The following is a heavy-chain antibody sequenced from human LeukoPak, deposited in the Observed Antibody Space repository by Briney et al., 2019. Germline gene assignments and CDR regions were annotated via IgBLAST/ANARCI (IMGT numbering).Heavy chain of an antibody. D-gene: IGHD2-2*01. CDR1: GGSIGASINSPNW. J-gene: IGHJ4*02. CDR3: ARAPRAYCSTTGSCFQDY. V-gene: IGHV4-4*02. CDR2: IFHSGST. Sequence: SETLSLTCAVSGGSIGASINSPNWWSWVRQPPGKGLEWIGEIFHSGSTNYNPSLKSRVTMSVDKSKNQFSLNLTSVTAADTAVYFCARAPRAYCSTTGSCFQDYWGQGTLVTVSS.